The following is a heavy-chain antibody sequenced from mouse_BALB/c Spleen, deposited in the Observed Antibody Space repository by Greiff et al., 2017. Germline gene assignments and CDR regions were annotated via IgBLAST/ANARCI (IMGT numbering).Heavy chain of an antibody. J-gene: IGHJ4*01. D-gene: IGHD2-4*01. CDR2: ISYSGST. Sequence: EVKLVESGPGLVKPSQSLSLTCTVTGYSITSDYAWNWIRQFPGNKLEWMGYISYSGSTSYNPSLKSRISITRDTSKNQFFLQLNSVTTEDTATYYCARSLYDYDDETVYYAMDYWGQGTSVTVSS. V-gene: IGHV3-2*02. CDR3: ARSLYDYDDETVYYAMDY. CDR1: GYSITSDYA.